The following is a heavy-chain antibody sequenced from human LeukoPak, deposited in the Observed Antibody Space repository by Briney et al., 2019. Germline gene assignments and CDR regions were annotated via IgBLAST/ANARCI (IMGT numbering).Heavy chain of an antibody. V-gene: IGHV4-34*01. CDR2: INHSGST. Sequence: SETLSLTCAVYGGSFRGYYWSWIRQPPGKGLEWIGEINHSGSTNYDPSLKSRVTISVDTSKNQFSLKLSSVTAADTAVYYCARATDYGDLDYWGQGTLVTVSS. CDR1: GGSFRGYY. J-gene: IGHJ4*02. CDR3: ARATDYGDLDY. D-gene: IGHD4-17*01.